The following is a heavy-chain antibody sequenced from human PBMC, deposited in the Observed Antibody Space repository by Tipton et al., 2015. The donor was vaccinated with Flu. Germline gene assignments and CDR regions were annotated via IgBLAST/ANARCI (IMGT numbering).Heavy chain of an antibody. Sequence: SLRLSCAASGFNFRDYFMTWIRQAPGKGLEWVSYTSLTGSAYYADSVRGRFTTSRDNAKNSLYLQMNSLRVEDTAVYYCARTPSIVGALSLWGQGTMVTVSS. CDR3: ARTPSIVGALSL. D-gene: IGHD1-26*01. V-gene: IGHV3-11*01. J-gene: IGHJ3*01. CDR1: GFNFRDYF. CDR2: TSLTGSA.